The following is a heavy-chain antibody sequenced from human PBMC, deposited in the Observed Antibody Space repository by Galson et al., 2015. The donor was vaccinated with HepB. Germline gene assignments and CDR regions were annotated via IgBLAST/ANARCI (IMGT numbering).Heavy chain of an antibody. CDR3: ARQVVVAAWRVDP. V-gene: IGHV4-39*01. J-gene: IGHJ5*02. Sequence: SETLSLTCSVSGGSIYSNSDYWGWIRQSPGKGLEWIGTIYYSGSTHYNPSLKSRVTISMHTSKNQFSLRLTSVTAADTAVYYCARQVVVAAWRVDPWGQGTLVTVSS. D-gene: IGHD2-15*01. CDR2: IYYSGST. CDR1: GGSIYSNSDY.